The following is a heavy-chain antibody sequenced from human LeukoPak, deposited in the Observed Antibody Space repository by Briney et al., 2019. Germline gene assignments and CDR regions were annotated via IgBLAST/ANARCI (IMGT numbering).Heavy chain of an antibody. J-gene: IGHJ4*02. CDR2: INPNSGGT. Sequence: GASVKVSCKASGYTSTGYYMHWVRQAPGQGLEWMGWINPNSGGTNYAQKFQGRVTMTRDTSISTAYMELSRLRSDDTAVYYCATHSMVRGVIILDKFDYWGQGTLVTVSS. CDR3: ATHSMVRGVIILDKFDY. CDR1: GYTSTGYY. V-gene: IGHV1-2*02. D-gene: IGHD3-10*01.